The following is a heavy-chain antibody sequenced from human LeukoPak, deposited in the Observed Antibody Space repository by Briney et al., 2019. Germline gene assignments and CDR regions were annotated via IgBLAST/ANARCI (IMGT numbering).Heavy chain of an antibody. CDR3: ARAWQWLPLDS. V-gene: IGHV4-4*07. D-gene: IGHD6-19*01. J-gene: IGHJ4*02. CDR1: GGSISSYY. CDR2: IHTSGGT. Sequence: PSETLSLTCTVSGGSISSYYWSWIRQPAGKGLEWIGRIHTSGGTNYNPSLKSRVIMSVATSKNQFSLKVTSVTAADAAVYYCARAWQWLPLDSWGQGTLVTVSS.